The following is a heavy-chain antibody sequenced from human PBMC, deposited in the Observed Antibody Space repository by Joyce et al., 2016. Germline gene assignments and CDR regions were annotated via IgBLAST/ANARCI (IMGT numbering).Heavy chain of an antibody. CDR1: GDSVSTYTAG. CDR2: KYYKARWYH. CDR3: ARDVGYSGYENGGVEFFDF. V-gene: IGHV6-1*01. J-gene: IGHJ4*02. Sequence: QVQLQQSGPGLVKPSQTLSLTCAISGDSVSTYTAGWNWIRQSPSRGLEWLGRKYYKARWYHQCSASVKSRISISADPPENQFSLQLISLTPDDSAVYYCARDVGYSGYENGGVEFFDFWGQGTLVTVSS. D-gene: IGHD5-12*01.